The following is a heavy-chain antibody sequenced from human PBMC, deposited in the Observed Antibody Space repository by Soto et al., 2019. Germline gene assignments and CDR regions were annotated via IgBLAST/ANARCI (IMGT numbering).Heavy chain of an antibody. Sequence: EVQLVQSGAEVKKPGESLKISCKGSRYSFTNYWIAWVRQMPGKGLEWMGIIYPGDSDSRYSPSFQGQVTLSADKSISSAYLQWSSLKASDTAIYYCARPRSGSYRLDYYGMDVWGQGTTVTVSS. D-gene: IGHD3-10*01. CDR2: IYPGDSDS. CDR3: ARPRSGSYRLDYYGMDV. V-gene: IGHV5-51*01. J-gene: IGHJ6*02. CDR1: RYSFTNYW.